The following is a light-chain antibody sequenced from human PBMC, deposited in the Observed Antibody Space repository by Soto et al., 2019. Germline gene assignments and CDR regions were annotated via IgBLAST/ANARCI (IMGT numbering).Light chain of an antibody. V-gene: IGKV2-30*01. Sequence: DVVMTQSPLSLSVTLGQPASISCRSSQGLVYSDGNTFLNWFHQRPGQSPRRLIYQVSNRDSGVPDRFSGSGSGTDYILTISRVEAEDVGIYYCVQGTHWPWTFGQGTKVEIK. J-gene: IGKJ1*01. CDR2: QVS. CDR1: QGLVYSDGNTF. CDR3: VQGTHWPWT.